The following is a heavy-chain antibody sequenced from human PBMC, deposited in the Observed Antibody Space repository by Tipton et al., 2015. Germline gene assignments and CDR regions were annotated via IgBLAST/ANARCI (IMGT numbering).Heavy chain of an antibody. Sequence: TLRLSCAASGFTFSSYWMSWVRQAPGNGLEWVANIKQDGSEKYYVDSVKGRFTISRDSAKNSLYLQMNSLRAEDTAVYYCASRYCSGGSCYPYWDYWGPGTLVTVSS. CDR1: GFTFSSYW. V-gene: IGHV3-7*01. CDR2: IKQDGSEK. CDR3: ASRYCSGGSCYPYWDY. D-gene: IGHD2-15*01. J-gene: IGHJ4*02.